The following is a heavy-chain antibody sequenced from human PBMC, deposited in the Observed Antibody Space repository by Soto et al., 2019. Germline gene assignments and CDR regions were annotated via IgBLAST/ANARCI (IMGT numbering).Heavy chain of an antibody. J-gene: IGHJ6*02. CDR3: AKGATVTTHYQYYGMDV. V-gene: IGHV3-43D*04. Sequence: GGSLILSCAASGFTFDYFAMCWVRQVPGKGLEWISLVNWGGDTTFYAESVKGRFIISRDNSKNSVYLQMNSLRSEDSAVYYCAKGATVTTHYQYYGMDVWGQGTTVTGSS. CDR2: VNWGGDTT. D-gene: IGHD4-17*01. CDR1: GFTFDYFA.